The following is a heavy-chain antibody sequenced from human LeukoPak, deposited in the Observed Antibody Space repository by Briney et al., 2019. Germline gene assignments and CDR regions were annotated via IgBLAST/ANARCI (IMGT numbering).Heavy chain of an antibody. J-gene: IGHJ3*02. CDR2: MNPNTGNA. D-gene: IGHD2-21*02. CDR3: ARCTGGDCGGAFDI. V-gene: IGHV1-8*01. CDR1: GNTFTNYD. Sequence: ASVKVSCKTSGNTFTNYDINWLRRATGQGLEWRGWMNPNTGNADSAQKFQGRVTMTRNISISTAYMELSSLRFEDTAVYYCARCTGGDCGGAFDIWGQGTMVTVSS.